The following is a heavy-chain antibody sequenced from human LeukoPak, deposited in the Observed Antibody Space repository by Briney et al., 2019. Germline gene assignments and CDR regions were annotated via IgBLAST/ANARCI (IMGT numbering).Heavy chain of an antibody. V-gene: IGHV3-21*01. D-gene: IGHD3-22*01. J-gene: IGHJ4*02. CDR1: GFTFSSYS. CDR2: ISSSSSYI. Sequence: GGSLRLSCAASGFTFSSYSMNWVRQAPGKGLERVPSISSSSSYIYYADSVKGRFTISRDNAKKSLYLQMNSLRAEDTAVYYCARVGGYDSSGYYRDYWGQGTLVTVSS. CDR3: ARVGGYDSSGYYRDY.